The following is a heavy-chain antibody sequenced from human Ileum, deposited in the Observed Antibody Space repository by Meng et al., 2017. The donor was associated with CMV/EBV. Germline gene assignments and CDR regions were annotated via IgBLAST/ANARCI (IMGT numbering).Heavy chain of an antibody. CDR2: INTYNDNS. CDR1: GDPFTNSG. J-gene: IGHJ4*02. D-gene: IGHD1-26*01. V-gene: IGHV1-18*01. Sequence: QFQLVQTESEVKKTGASGQVCCKISGDPFTNSGITWVRQAPGQGLEWMGWINTYNDNSNPAQKFQDRFTMTKDTSTRTAHMELRSLTSDDTAVYYCARVQLSGVFDYWGQGTLVTVSS. CDR3: ARVQLSGVFDY.